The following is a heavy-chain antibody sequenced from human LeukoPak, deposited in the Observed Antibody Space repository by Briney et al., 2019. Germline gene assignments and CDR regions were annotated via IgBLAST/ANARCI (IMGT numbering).Heavy chain of an antibody. Sequence: GGSLRLSCAASGFTFSSYWISWVRQAPGKGLVWVANIKQDGSEKYYVDSVKGRFTISRDNAKNSLYLQMNSLRAEDTAVYYCARNSYGPYYFDYWGQGTLVTVSS. J-gene: IGHJ4*02. CDR3: ARNSYGPYYFDY. CDR1: GFTFSSYW. CDR2: IKQDGSEK. D-gene: IGHD5-18*01. V-gene: IGHV3-7*01.